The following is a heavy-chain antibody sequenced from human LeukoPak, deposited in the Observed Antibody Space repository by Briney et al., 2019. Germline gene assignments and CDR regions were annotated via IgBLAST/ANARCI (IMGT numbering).Heavy chain of an antibody. D-gene: IGHD3-9*01. V-gene: IGHV3-23*01. Sequence: PGGSLRLSCAASGFTFSSYAMSWVRQAPGKGLEWVSAISGSGGSKYYADSVKGRFTISRDNSKNTLYLQMNSLRAEDTAVYYCAKDKEGYYDILTGYPRARYFDYWGQGTLVTVSS. CDR3: AKDKEGYYDILTGYPRARYFDY. CDR2: ISGSGGSK. CDR1: GFTFSSYA. J-gene: IGHJ4*02.